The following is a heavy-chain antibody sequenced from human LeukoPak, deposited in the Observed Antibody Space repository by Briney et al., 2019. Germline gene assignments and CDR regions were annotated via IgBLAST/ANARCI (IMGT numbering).Heavy chain of an antibody. CDR1: GGTFSSYA. J-gene: IGHJ1*01. V-gene: IGHV1-69*04. D-gene: IGHD2-2*02. CDR2: IMPILGIA. Sequence: SVKVSCKASGGTFSSYAISWVRQAPGQGLEWMGRIMPILGIANYAQKFQGRVTITADKSTSTAYMELSSLRSEDTAVYYCARREYCSSASCYKYFQHWGQGTLVTVSS. CDR3: ARREYCSSASCYKYFQH.